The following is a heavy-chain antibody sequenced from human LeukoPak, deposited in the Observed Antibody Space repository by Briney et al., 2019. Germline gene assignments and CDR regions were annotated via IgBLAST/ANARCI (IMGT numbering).Heavy chain of an antibody. J-gene: IGHJ5*02. CDR3: ARDQSSSWYRHPLNWFDP. Sequence: PSQTLSLTCTVSGGSISSGGYYWSWIRQHPGKGLEWIGYIYYSGSTYYNPSLKSRVTISVDTSKNQFSLKLSSVTAADTAVYYCARDQSSSWYRHPLNWFDPWGQGTLVTVSS. CDR2: IYYSGST. V-gene: IGHV4-31*03. CDR1: GGSISSGGYY. D-gene: IGHD6-13*01.